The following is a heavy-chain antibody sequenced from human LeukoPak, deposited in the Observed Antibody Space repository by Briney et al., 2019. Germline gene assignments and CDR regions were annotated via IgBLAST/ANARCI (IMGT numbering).Heavy chain of an antibody. Sequence: GGSLRLSCAASGPTFSSYSMTWVRQAPGKGLEWVSSISSGGNYIYYADSLKGRFTISRDNAKNSLYLQMNSLRAEDTAVYYCARGYSSTWATGYWGQGTLVTVSS. J-gene: IGHJ4*02. D-gene: IGHD6-13*01. V-gene: IGHV3-21*01. CDR2: ISSGGNYI. CDR3: ARGYSSTWATGY. CDR1: GPTFSSYS.